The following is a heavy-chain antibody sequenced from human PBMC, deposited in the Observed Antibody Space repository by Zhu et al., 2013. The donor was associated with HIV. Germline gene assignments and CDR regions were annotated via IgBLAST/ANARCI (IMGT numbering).Heavy chain of an antibody. CDR3: AASPIRGDDSSGYYDY. Sequence: QMQLVQSGPEVKKPGTSVKVSCKASGFTFTSSAVQWVRQARGQRLEWIGWIVVGSGNTNYAQKFQERVTITRDMSTSTAYMELSSLRSEDTAVYYCAASPIRGDDSSGYYDYWGQGTLVTVSS. CDR1: GFTFTSSA. D-gene: IGHD3-22*01. J-gene: IGHJ4*02. CDR2: IVVGSGNT. V-gene: IGHV1-58*01.